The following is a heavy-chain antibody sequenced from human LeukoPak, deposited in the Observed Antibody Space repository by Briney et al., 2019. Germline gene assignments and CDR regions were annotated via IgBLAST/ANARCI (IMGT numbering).Heavy chain of an antibody. CDR3: ARDKGDGDAFDI. D-gene: IGHD5-24*01. V-gene: IGHV3-64*01. CDR1: GFTFSSYA. CDR2: ISSNGGST. Sequence: GGSLRLSCAASGFTFSSYAMHWVRQAPGKGLHYVSAISSNGGSTYYANSVKGRFTISRDNSKNTLYLQMGSLRSEDTAVYYCARDKGDGDAFDIWGQGTMVTVSS. J-gene: IGHJ3*02.